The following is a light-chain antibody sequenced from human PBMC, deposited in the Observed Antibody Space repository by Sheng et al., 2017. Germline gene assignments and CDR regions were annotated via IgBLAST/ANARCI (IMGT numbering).Light chain of an antibody. V-gene: IGLV3-21*02. CDR2: EDS. CDR3: QVWDSSSDHVV. CDR1: NIGRKG. J-gene: IGLJ2*01. Sequence: SYELTQPPSASVAPGQTAMITCGGDNIGRKGVHWYQQKPGQAPVLVVYEDSDRRSGIPERFSGSNSGNMATLTISRVEAGDEADYYCQVWDSSSDHVVFGGGTKLTVL.